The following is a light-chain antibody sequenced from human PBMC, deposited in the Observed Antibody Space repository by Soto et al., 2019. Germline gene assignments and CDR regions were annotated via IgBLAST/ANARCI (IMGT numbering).Light chain of an antibody. CDR1: QSVTNSF. CDR2: GAS. J-gene: IGKJ1*01. V-gene: IGKV3-20*01. CDR3: QQYVSSPWA. Sequence: EIVLAQSPGTLSLSPGERATLSFMASQSVTNSFLAWYQQKPGQAPRLLIYGASRRATGIPDRFTGSGSGTDFTLTISRLEPEDFAVYYCQQYVSSPWAFGQGTKVDI.